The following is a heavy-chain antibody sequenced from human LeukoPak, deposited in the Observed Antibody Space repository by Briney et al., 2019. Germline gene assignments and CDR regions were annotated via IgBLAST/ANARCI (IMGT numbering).Heavy chain of an antibody. D-gene: IGHD6-25*01. J-gene: IGHJ4*02. CDR2: ISYDGSNK. CDR1: GFTFSSYA. CDR3: ARAQRFDY. V-gene: IGHV3-30*04. Sequence: GRSLRLSCAASGFTFSSYAMNWVRQAPGKGLEWVAVISYDGSNKYYADSVKGRFTISRDNSKNTLYLQMNSLRAEDTAVYYCARAQRFDYWGQGTLVTVSS.